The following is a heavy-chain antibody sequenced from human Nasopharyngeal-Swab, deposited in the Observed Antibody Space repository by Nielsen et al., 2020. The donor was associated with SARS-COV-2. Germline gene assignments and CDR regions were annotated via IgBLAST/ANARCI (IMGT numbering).Heavy chain of an antibody. CDR1: GFTVSSNY. CDR3: AKDLVSGIAAHGEYFQH. Sequence: GESLKISCAASGFTVSSNYMSWVRQAPGKGLEWVSIIYSGGSTYYADSVKGRFTISRDNSKNTLYLQMNSLRAEDTAVYYCAKDLVSGIAAHGEYFQHWGQGTLVTVSS. CDR2: IYSGGST. D-gene: IGHD6-13*01. V-gene: IGHV3-53*01. J-gene: IGHJ1*01.